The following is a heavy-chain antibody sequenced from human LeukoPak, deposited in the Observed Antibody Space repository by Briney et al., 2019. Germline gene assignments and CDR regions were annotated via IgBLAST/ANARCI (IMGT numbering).Heavy chain of an antibody. CDR1: GGSISSGGYT. J-gene: IGHJ4*02. CDR3: ARGRGFWIERGLRY. V-gene: IGHV4-30-2*01. D-gene: IGHD3-3*01. CDR2: IYHSGST. Sequence: KSSETLSLTCAVSGGSISSGGYTWSWIRQPPGKGLEWIGYIYHSGSTYHNPSLKSRVTISVDRSNNQFSLKLSAVTAADTAVYYCARGRGFWIERGLRYWGQGTLVTVSS.